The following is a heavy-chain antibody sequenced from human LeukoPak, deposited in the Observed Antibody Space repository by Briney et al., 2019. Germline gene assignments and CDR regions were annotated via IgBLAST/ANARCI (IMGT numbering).Heavy chain of an antibody. V-gene: IGHV4-59*01. D-gene: IGHD6-19*01. CDR1: DNSISSYY. CDR2: IYYSGST. Sequence: SETLSLTCTVSDNSISSYYWSWIRQPAGKGLEWIGYIYYSGSTNYNPSLKSRVTISVDTSKNQFSLKLTSVTAADTAVYYCARGSRWAVAGTGDYFDYWGQGTLVTVSS. CDR3: ARGSRWAVAGTGDYFDY. J-gene: IGHJ4*02.